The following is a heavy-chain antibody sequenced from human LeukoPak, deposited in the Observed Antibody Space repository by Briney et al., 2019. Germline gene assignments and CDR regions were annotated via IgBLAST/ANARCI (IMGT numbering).Heavy chain of an antibody. D-gene: IGHD3-16*02. J-gene: IGHJ4*02. CDR3: ARVPGELSLDY. CDR2: INPNSGGT. CDR1: GYTFTGYY. Sequence: ASVNVSCTASGYTFTGYYMHWVRQAPGQGLEWMGWINPNSGGTNYAQKFQGRVTMTRDTSISTAYMELSRLRSDDTAVYYCARVPGELSLDYWGQGTLVTVSP. V-gene: IGHV1-2*02.